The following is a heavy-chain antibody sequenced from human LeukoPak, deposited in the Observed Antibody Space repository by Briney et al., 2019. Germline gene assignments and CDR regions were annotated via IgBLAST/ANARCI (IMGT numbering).Heavy chain of an antibody. J-gene: IGHJ3*02. CDR2: INTNTGNP. CDR1: GYTFRSYA. D-gene: IGHD3-3*01. V-gene: IGHV7-4-1*02. Sequence: ASVKVSCKASGYTFRSYAMNWVRQAPGQGLEWMGWINTNTGNPTYAQGFTGRFVFSLDTSVSTAYLQISSLKAEDTAVYYCARGKDIPIFGVVIGNDAFDIWGQGTMVTVSS. CDR3: ARGKDIPIFGVVIGNDAFDI.